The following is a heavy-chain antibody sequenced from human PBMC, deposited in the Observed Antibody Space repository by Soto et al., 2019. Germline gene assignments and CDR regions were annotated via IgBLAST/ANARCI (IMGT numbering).Heavy chain of an antibody. CDR1: GGSINTFY. CDR2: TFSSGST. J-gene: IGHJ4*02. D-gene: IGHD5-12*01. CDR3: AREGSYSAYNFAHGIQLWSFDF. Sequence: SETLSLTCTVSGGSINTFYWSWVRQPAGRGLEWIGRTFSSGSTSFNPSLESRVAMSVDTSKNHFSLNLSSVTAADMAVYYCAREGSYSAYNFAHGIQLWSFDFWGQGALVTVSS. V-gene: IGHV4-4*07.